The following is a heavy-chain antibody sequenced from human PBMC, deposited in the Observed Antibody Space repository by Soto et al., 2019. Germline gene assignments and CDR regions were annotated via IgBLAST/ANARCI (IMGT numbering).Heavy chain of an antibody. Sequence: QLQLQESGPGLVKPSETLSLTCTVSGGSISSSSYYWGWIRQPPGKGLEWIGSIYYSGSTYYNPSLKSRVTISVDTSKNQFSLKLSSVTAADTAVYYCARLAARPDQPHYFDYWGQGTLVTVSS. CDR3: ARLAARPDQPHYFDY. J-gene: IGHJ4*02. D-gene: IGHD6-6*01. CDR2: IYYSGST. CDR1: GGSISSSSYY. V-gene: IGHV4-39*01.